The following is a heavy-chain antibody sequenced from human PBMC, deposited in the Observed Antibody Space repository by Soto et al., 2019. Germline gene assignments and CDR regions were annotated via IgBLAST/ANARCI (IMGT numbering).Heavy chain of an antibody. CDR1: GYTFTSYG. Sequence: ASVKVSCKTSGYTFTSYGISWVRQAPGQGLEWMGWITANNVNTNYAQKFQGRVTMTTDTSTATAYMELRSLRSDDTAVYYCARDMGGYYFEPNDYWGQGTLVTVSS. V-gene: IGHV1-18*01. J-gene: IGHJ4*02. CDR2: ITANNVNT. D-gene: IGHD3-22*01. CDR3: ARDMGGYYFEPNDY.